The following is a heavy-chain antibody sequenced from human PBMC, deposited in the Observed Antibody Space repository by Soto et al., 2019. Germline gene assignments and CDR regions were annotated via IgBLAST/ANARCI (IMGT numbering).Heavy chain of an antibody. J-gene: IGHJ6*02. CDR3: AKDPGPLGNYGMDV. D-gene: IGHD7-27*01. CDR2: ISHEGSRK. V-gene: IGHV3-30*18. CDR1: GFTFSTYG. Sequence: QVKLVESGGGVVQPGRSLRLSCAASGFTFSTYGMHWVRQAPGKGLDWVAVISHEGSRKYYGDSVKGRFTISRDNSKKTLYLQMNSLRPEDTAVYYCAKDPGPLGNYGMDVWGQGATVTVSS.